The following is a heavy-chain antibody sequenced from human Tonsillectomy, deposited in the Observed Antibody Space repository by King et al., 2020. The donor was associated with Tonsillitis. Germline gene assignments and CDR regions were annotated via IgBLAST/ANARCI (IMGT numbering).Heavy chain of an antibody. D-gene: IGHD6-19*01. Sequence: VQLQESGPGLVKPSETLSLTCTVSGGSISSYYWSWIRQPPGKGLEWIGYIYYSGSTNYNPSLKSRVTISVDTSKNQFSLKLSSVTAADTAVYYCAAAEQWLPSNAADAFDIWGQGTMVTVSS. V-gene: IGHV4-59*08. CDR3: AAAEQWLPSNAADAFDI. J-gene: IGHJ3*02. CDR1: GGSISSYY. CDR2: IYYSGST.